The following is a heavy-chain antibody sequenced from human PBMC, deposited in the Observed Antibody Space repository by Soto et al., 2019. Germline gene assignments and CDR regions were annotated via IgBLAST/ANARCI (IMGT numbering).Heavy chain of an antibody. J-gene: IGHJ6*02. CDR1: GFTFSSYG. Sequence: GGSLRLSCAASGFTFSSYGMHWVRQAPGKGLEWVAVISYDGSNKYYADSVKGRFTISRDNSKNTLYLQMNSLRAEDTAVYYCAKDRAVDDFWSMDVWAKGPRSPSP. CDR3: AKDRAVDDFWSMDV. CDR2: ISYDGSNK. D-gene: IGHD3-3*01. V-gene: IGHV3-30*18.